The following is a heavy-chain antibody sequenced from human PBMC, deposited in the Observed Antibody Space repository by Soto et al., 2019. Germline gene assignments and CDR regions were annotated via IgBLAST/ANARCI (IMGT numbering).Heavy chain of an antibody. J-gene: IGHJ4*02. CDR1: GDTFNFYT. CDR3: ATSYGSGYRAFDF. Sequence: QVQLVQSGADVKKPGSSVKVSCKASGDTFNFYTINWVRQAPGLGLEWMGRFNPILTMSNYAQKFEGRVRITADKSTSTVDMELSRLRAEDTAMYYCATSYGSGYRAFDFWGQGALVTVSS. CDR2: FNPILTMS. V-gene: IGHV1-69*02. D-gene: IGHD3-10*01.